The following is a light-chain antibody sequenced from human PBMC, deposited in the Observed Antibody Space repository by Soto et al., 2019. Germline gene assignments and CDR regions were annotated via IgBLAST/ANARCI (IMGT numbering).Light chain of an antibody. CDR3: IAYTGSSTSYV. CDR2: EVS. CDR1: SSDIGSYNH. J-gene: IGLJ1*01. Sequence: QSVLTQPASVSGSPGQSITISCSGTSSDIGSYNHVAWYQQFPGKSPKLTIYEVSSRPSGVSSRFSGSKSGNTASLTISGLPPQDDADYYCIAYTGSSTSYVFGSGTKLTVL. V-gene: IGLV2-14*03.